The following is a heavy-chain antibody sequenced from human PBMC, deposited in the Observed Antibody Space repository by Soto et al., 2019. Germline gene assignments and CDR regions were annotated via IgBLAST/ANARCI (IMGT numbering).Heavy chain of an antibody. Sequence: ASVKVSCKASGYSFTSYDINWVRQATGQGLEWMGWMNPKSGNTNFAQRFQGRVTMTRNTSISTAYMELSSLRSEDTAVYYCARKIVVVTSTRLYYYYGMDVWGQGTTVTVSS. D-gene: IGHD2-21*02. CDR3: ARKIVVVTSTRLYYYYGMDV. CDR2: MNPKSGNT. J-gene: IGHJ6*02. CDR1: GYSFTSYD. V-gene: IGHV1-8*01.